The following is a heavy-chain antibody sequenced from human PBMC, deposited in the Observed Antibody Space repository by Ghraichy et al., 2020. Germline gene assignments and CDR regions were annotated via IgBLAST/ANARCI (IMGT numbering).Heavy chain of an antibody. CDR2: INHSGST. J-gene: IGHJ6*02. Sequence: SETLSLTCAVYGGSFSGYYWSWIRQPPGKGLEWIGEINHSGSTNYNPSLKSRVTISVDTSKNQFSLKLSSVTAADTAVYYCADRGYSYGDGLGSADYYGMDVWGQGTTVTVSS. CDR1: GGSFSGYY. V-gene: IGHV4-34*01. CDR3: ADRGYSYGDGLGSADYYGMDV. D-gene: IGHD5-18*01.